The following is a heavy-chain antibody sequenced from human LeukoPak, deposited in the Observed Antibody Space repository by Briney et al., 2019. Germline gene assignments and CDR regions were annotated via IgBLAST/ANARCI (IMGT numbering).Heavy chain of an antibody. CDR2: IIPIFGTA. CDR3: ARAGVGYCSSTSCLYYYGMDV. J-gene: IGHJ6*02. V-gene: IGHV1-69*13. CDR1: GGTFSNYA. Sequence: SVKVSCKASGGTFSNYAISWVRQAPGQGLEWMGGIIPIFGTANYAQKFQGRVTITADESTSTAYMELSSLRSEDTAVYYCARAGVGYCSSTSCLYYYGMDVWGQGTTVTVSS. D-gene: IGHD2-2*01.